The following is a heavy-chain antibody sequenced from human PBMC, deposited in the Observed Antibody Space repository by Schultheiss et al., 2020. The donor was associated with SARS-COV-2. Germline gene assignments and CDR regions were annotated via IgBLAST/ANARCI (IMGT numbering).Heavy chain of an antibody. D-gene: IGHD5-18*01. J-gene: IGHJ4*02. CDR2: INHSGST. V-gene: IGHV4-34*01. Sequence: SETLSLTCTVSGGSISSYYWSWIRQPPGKGLEWIGEINHSGSTNYNPSLKSRVTISVDTSKNQFSLKLSSVTAADTAVYYCARDQGQLWFDYWGQGTLVTVSS. CDR1: GGSISSYY. CDR3: ARDQGQLWFDY.